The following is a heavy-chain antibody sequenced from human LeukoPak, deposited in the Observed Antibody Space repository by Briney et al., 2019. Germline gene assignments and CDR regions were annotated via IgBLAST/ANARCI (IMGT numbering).Heavy chain of an antibody. V-gene: IGHV3-33*01. CDR3: ARRHFDAFDI. CDR1: GFTFSSYG. CDR2: IWYDGSSK. Sequence: GRSLRLSCAASGFTFSSYGMQWVRRAPGKGLEWVAVIWYDGSSKYYADSVKGRFTISRDNSKNTLYLQTDSLTAEDTAVYYCARRHFDAFDIWGQGTVVTVSS. J-gene: IGHJ3*02.